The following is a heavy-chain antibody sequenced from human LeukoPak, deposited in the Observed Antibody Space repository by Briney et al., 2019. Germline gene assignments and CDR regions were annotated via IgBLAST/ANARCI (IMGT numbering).Heavy chain of an antibody. CDR1: GFTFSTYA. J-gene: IGHJ4*02. D-gene: IGHD5-12*01. CDR3: AKHSYRVDSFTDY. V-gene: IGHV3-23*01. Sequence: GGSLRLSCAASGFTFSTYAMSWVRQGPGKGLEWVSGISDSGGTTYYADSVKGRFTIYRDTSKNTLYLQMNSLRAEDTAVYYCAKHSYRVDSFTDYWGQGTLVTVSS. CDR2: ISDSGGTT.